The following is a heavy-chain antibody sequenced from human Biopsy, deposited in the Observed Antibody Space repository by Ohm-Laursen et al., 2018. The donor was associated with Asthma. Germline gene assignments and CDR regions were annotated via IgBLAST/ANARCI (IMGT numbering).Heavy chain of an antibody. D-gene: IGHD5-12*01. V-gene: IGHV3-30*18. CDR1: GFMFSSFG. Sequence: SLRLSCSAPGFMFSSFGMHWVRQAPGKGLEWVAVISYDGNHKFYEDSVKGRFTISRDNSKNTLYLQMNSLRNEDTAVYYLAKWRGYSGHDNDYWGQGTLVIASS. J-gene: IGHJ4*02. CDR2: ISYDGNHK. CDR3: AKWRGYSGHDNDY.